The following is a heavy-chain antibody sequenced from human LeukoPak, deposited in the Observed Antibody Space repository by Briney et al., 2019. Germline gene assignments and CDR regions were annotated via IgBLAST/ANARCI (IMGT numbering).Heavy chain of an antibody. J-gene: IGHJ4*02. D-gene: IGHD1-1*01. V-gene: IGHV6-1*01. Sequence: SQTLSLTCAIFGDSVSNNGAAWNWIRQSPSRGFEWLGRTYYRSKWFYDYAVSVRSRIIISPDTFQSQFSLQLSSMTPDDTAVYYCTRDPPNDQSYDVWSQGTLVTVSS. CDR2: TYYRSKWFY. CDR3: TRDPPNDQSYDV. CDR1: GDSVSNNGAA.